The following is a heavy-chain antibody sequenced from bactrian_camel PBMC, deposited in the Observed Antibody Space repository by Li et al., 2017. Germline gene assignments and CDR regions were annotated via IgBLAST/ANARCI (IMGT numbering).Heavy chain of an antibody. CDR1: GYSYYTMC. Sequence: VQLVESGGGSVQPGGSLRLSCAASGYSYYTMCMAWFRQAPGQEREGVAAICGGSTTDYSDSAKGRFTISRDNAVNMTLRMNDLKPEDTGRYYCVASYSEWVCTQDRFPSWANFGYHGRGTQVTVS. CDR2: ICGGSTT. J-gene: IGHJ4*01. D-gene: IGHD2*01. V-gene: IGHV3S53*01.